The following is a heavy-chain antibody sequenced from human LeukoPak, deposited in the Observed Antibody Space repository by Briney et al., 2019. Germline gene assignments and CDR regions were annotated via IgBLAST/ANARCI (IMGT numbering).Heavy chain of an antibody. CDR1: GYTFTGYY. V-gene: IGHV1-2*06. CDR3: ARGFDSSSFPY. J-gene: IGHJ4*02. CDR2: INPDNGDT. Sequence: ASVKVSCKPSGYTFTGYYIHWVRQAPGQGLEWMGRINPDNGDTDYVRKFQDRVSMTRDTSISTAHLELTRLRSDDTAIYYCARGFDSSSFPYWGQGTLVTVSS. D-gene: IGHD3-9*01.